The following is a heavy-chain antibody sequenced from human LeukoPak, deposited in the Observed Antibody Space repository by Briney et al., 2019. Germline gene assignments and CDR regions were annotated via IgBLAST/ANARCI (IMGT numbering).Heavy chain of an antibody. D-gene: IGHD2-2*01. CDR2: ISFDGTNN. V-gene: IGHV3-30*05. Sequence: PGRSLRLSCAASGFTFSNFGMHWVRQAPGKGLEWLALISFDGTNNYYADSVKGRFTISRDNFKTTVYLQMSSLRAEDTAVYYCARSGCIDTICYWSAPDYWGQGTLVTVSS. J-gene: IGHJ4*02. CDR1: GFTFSNFG. CDR3: ARSGCIDTICYWSAPDY.